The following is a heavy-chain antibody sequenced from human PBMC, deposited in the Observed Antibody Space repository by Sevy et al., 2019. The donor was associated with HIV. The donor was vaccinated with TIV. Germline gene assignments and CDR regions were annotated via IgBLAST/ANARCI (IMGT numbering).Heavy chain of an antibody. D-gene: IGHD4-17*01. J-gene: IGHJ5*02. V-gene: IGHV3-30*18. CDR1: GFTFSSYG. Sequence: GGSLRLSCAASGFTFSSYGMHWVRQAPGKGLEWVAVISYDGSNKYYADSVKGRFTISRDNSKNTLYLQMNSLRAEDTAVYYCAKDNNYGDYEPYPRFDPWGQGTLVTVSS. CDR3: AKDNNYGDYEPYPRFDP. CDR2: ISYDGSNK.